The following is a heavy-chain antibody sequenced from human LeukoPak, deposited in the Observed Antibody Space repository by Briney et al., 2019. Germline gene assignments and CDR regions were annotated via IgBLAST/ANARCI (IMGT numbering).Heavy chain of an antibody. Sequence: SETLSLTCAVYGGSFSGYYWSWIRQPPGKGLEWIGEINHSGSTNYIPSLKSRVTISVDTSKNQFSLKLSSVTAADTAVYYCAREIEYSSSADAFDIWGQGTMVTVSS. D-gene: IGHD6-6*01. J-gene: IGHJ3*02. CDR2: INHSGST. CDR1: GGSFSGYY. CDR3: AREIEYSSSADAFDI. V-gene: IGHV4-34*01.